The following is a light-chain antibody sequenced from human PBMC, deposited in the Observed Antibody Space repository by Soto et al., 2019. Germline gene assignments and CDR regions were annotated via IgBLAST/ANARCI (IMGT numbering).Light chain of an antibody. CDR2: STS. CDR3: HQYERLPVT. Sequence: VVLTQSPATLSMSPGEAVTLSCRASQIVSNPYLAWYQQRPGQVPRLVVSSTSKRATGIPERFSGGGSGTDFTLTITSLEPEDFAGYYCHQYERLPVTFGQGTRL. V-gene: IGKV3-20*01. CDR1: QIVSNPY. J-gene: IGKJ5*01.